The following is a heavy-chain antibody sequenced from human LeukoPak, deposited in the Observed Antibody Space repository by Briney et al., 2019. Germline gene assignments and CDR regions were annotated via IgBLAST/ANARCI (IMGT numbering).Heavy chain of an antibody. Sequence: ASGKVSCKASGYSFGIFGISWVRQAPGQGLEWMGWISANNGNTNYAQNLQGRVTMTTDTSTSTAYMELRSLRSDDTAVYYCARVGVVVPAAWFDPWGQGTLVTVSS. V-gene: IGHV1-18*01. CDR2: ISANNGNT. J-gene: IGHJ5*02. D-gene: IGHD2-2*01. CDR3: ARVGVVVPAAWFDP. CDR1: GYSFGIFG.